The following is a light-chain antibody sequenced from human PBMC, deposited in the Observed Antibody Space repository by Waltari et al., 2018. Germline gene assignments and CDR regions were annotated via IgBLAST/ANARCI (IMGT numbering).Light chain of an antibody. V-gene: IGKV3-15*01. J-gene: IGKJ1*01. Sequence: EIVMTQSPATLSVSPGERATLSCRASQSVSSNLAWYQQKPGQAPRLLITGASPRATGIPARFSGSGSGTEFTLTISSLQSEDFAVYYCQQYNNWPPWTFGQGTKVEIK. CDR1: QSVSSN. CDR3: QQYNNWPPWT. CDR2: GAS.